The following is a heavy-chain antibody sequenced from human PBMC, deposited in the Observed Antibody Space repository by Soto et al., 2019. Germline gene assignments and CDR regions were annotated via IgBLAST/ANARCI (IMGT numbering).Heavy chain of an antibody. J-gene: IGHJ4*02. CDR3: SRSPEVGVRGAY. D-gene: IGHD3-10*01. CDR2: ITVGSSHI. CDR1: VFPFSDYT. V-gene: IGHV3-21*01. Sequence: EVQLVESGGGLVKPGGSLRLSCTGSVFPFSDYTINWVRKDPGKGLVWVSSITVGSSHIYQPNSMKGRFTITRDDAKNSVYLQIDSLRDEDTALYYCSRSPEVGVRGAYWGQGTLVTVSS.